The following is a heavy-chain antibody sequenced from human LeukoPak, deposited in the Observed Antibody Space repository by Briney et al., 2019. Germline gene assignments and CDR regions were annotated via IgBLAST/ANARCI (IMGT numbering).Heavy chain of an antibody. CDR2: ISYSGNT. J-gene: IGHJ4*02. D-gene: IGHD3-16*01. Sequence: SETLSLTCTVSGASVSSDTYYWSWIRQPPGKGLECIGYISYSGNTNYNPSLKSRVTISVDTSKNRFSLKLRSVTAADTAVYYCATRPPGESYVPYFDFWGQGTPVTVSS. CDR3: ATRPPGESYVPYFDF. V-gene: IGHV4-61*01. CDR1: GASVSSDTYY.